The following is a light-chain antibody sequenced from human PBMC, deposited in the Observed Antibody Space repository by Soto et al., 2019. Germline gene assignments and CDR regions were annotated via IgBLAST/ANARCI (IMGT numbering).Light chain of an antibody. V-gene: IGKV1-5*03. CDR3: QQYNSYPWT. Sequence: DIQMTQSPSTLSASVGDRVTITCRASQSISSWLAWYQQKPGKAPKLLIYKASSLESGVPSRFSGSGSGTEFHLTISSLQADDFATYYCQQYNSYPWTFGQGTKVEIK. CDR2: KAS. CDR1: QSISSW. J-gene: IGKJ1*01.